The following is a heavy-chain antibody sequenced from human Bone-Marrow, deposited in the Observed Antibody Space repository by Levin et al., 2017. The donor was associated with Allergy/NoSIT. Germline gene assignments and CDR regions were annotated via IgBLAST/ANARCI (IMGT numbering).Heavy chain of an antibody. CDR3: AREDCSGTRCLIGP. CDR1: GGSISTYY. V-gene: IGHV4-59*01. CDR2: KSDSGST. J-gene: IGHJ4*02. D-gene: IGHD2-2*01. Sequence: SETLSLTCSFSGGSISTYYWNWVRQPPGKGLEWIGYKSDSGSTSYNPSLKSRVTISVDTSKRQVSLNLISVTAADTAVYYCAREDCSGTRCLIGPWCQGTLVTVSS.